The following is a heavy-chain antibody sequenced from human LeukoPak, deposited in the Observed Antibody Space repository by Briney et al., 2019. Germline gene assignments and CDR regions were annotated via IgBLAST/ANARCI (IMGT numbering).Heavy chain of an antibody. V-gene: IGHV1-69*05. CDR1: GGTFSSYA. Sequence: SVKVSCKASGGTFSSYAISWVRQAPGQGLEWMGGIIPNFGTANDAQKFQGRVTITTDESTSTAYMELSSLRSEDTAVYYCARELANEEGFDYWGQGTLVTVSS. CDR2: IIPNFGTA. D-gene: IGHD4/OR15-4a*01. J-gene: IGHJ4*02. CDR3: ARELANEEGFDY.